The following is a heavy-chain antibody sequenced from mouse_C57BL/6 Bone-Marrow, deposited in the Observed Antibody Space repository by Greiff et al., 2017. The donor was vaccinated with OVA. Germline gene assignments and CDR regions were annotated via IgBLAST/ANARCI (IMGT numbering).Heavy chain of an antibody. CDR2: ISSGSSTI. D-gene: IGHD4-1*01. CDR3: ARPGSWAWFAY. Sequence: EVMLVESGGGLVKPGGSLKLSCAASGFTFSDYGMHWVRQAPEKGLEWVAYISSGSSTIYYADTVKGRFTISRDNAKNTLFLQMTSLRSEDTAMYYCARPGSWAWFAYWGQGTLVTVSA. J-gene: IGHJ3*01. CDR1: GFTFSDYG. V-gene: IGHV5-17*01.